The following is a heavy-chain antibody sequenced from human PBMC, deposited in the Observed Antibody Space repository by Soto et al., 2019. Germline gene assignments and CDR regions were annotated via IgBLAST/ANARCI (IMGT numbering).Heavy chain of an antibody. CDR2: INPSGGST. CDR1: GCTFTSYY. CDR3: ARVRKRFLEWLPPQPFDY. Sequence: GASVKVSCKASGCTFTSYYMHWVRQAPGQGLEWMGIINPSGGSTSYAQKFQGRVTMTRDTSTSTVYMELSSLRSEDTAVYYCARVRKRFLEWLPPQPFDYWGQGTLVTVSS. D-gene: IGHD3-3*01. V-gene: IGHV1-46*03. J-gene: IGHJ4*02.